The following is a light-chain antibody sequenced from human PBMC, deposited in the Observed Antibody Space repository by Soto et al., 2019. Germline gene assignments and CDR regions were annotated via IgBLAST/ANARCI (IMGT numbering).Light chain of an antibody. CDR1: SSDVGKYNL. CDR2: EDT. CDR3: CSYAGLSTWV. J-gene: IGLJ7*01. V-gene: IGLV2-23*01. Sequence: QSALTQPASVSGSPGQSITISCTGTSSDVGKYNLVSWYQQHPGKAPKLILYEDTKRPSGVSSRFSGSKSGNTASLGISGLQAEDEADYYCCSYAGLSTWVFGGGTQLTVL.